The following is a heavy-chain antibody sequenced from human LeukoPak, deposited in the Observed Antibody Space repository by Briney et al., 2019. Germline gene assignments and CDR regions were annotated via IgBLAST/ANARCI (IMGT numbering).Heavy chain of an antibody. V-gene: IGHV4-59*01. D-gene: IGHD5-12*01. CDR1: GGSISSYY. J-gene: IGHJ6*02. CDR2: IYDSGST. CDR3: ARGGSGYDSFYYYGMDV. Sequence: SETLSLTCTVSGGSISSYYWSWIRQPPGKGLERIGYIYDSGSTNYNPSLKSRVTISVDTSKTQFSLKLSSVTAADTAVYYCARGGSGYDSFYYYGMDVWGQGTTVTVSS.